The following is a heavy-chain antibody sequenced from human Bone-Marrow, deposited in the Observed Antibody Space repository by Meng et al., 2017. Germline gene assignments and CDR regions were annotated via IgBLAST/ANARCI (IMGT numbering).Heavy chain of an antibody. CDR2: IYYTGST. CDR1: GCSINSGDYY. CDR3: ARATYGSGKDF. D-gene: IGHD3-10*01. J-gene: IGHJ4*02. Sequence: QGQLQESGPRLVKPSQTLSLTCTVSGCSINSGDYYWSWIRQHPGKGLEWIGFIYYTGSTQYNPSLKSRVTISVDTSKNQFSLKLSSVTAADTAVYYCARATYGSGKDFWGQGTMVTVSS. V-gene: IGHV4-31*03.